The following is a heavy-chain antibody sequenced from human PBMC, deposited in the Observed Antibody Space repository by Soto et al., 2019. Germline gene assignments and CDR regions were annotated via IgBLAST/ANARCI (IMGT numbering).Heavy chain of an antibody. D-gene: IGHD3-9*01. CDR2: ISYTGSA. J-gene: IGHJ4*02. Sequence: SETLSLTCTVSGGSMRSYSWSWFRRPPGGRLELIGCISYTGSADCSPSLKSRISMSVDTSKNQFSLRVDDTAVYYCARFETVAIHDIDYWGQGTLVTVSS. CDR1: GGSMRSYS. V-gene: IGHV4-59*04. CDR3: ARFETVAIHDIDY.